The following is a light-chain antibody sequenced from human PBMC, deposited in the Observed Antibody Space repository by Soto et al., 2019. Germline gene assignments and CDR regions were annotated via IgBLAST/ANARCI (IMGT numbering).Light chain of an antibody. CDR2: AAS. V-gene: IGKV3-11*01. Sequence: VLTQSPATLSLSPGESATLSCRASQSVGNNLAWYQQKSGQAPRLLIYAASDRATGVPARFSGRMSGTDFTLTISSLEPEDFATYYCQHYNSYSEAFGQGTKVELK. CDR1: QSVGNN. CDR3: QHYNSYSEA. J-gene: IGKJ1*01.